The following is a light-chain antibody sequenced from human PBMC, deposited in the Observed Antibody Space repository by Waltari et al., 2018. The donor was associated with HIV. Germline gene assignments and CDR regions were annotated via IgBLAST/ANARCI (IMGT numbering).Light chain of an antibody. V-gene: IGLV3-25*03. CDR3: QSADSSGTYRV. J-gene: IGLJ3*02. CDR2: KDN. CDR1: ALPTQY. Sequence: SYELTQPASVSVSPGQTASITCSGDALPTQYAYWYQQKPGQVPVLVIYKDNERPSGIPERFSGSSSGTTATLTISGVQAEDESDYYCQSADSSGTYRVFGGGTKVTVL.